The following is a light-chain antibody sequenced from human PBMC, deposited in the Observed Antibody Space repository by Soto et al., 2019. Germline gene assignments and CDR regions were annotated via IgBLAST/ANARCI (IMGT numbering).Light chain of an antibody. Sequence: DIQLTQSPSFLSASVGDRVTITCRASQGLSSDLAWYQQKPGKAPKLLIYAASTLQSGVPSRFSGSGSGTELALTISSLQPEEFSTYFCQQPNSYPITFGQGTRLEIK. V-gene: IGKV1-9*01. CDR3: QQPNSYPIT. CDR1: QGLSSD. J-gene: IGKJ5*01. CDR2: AAS.